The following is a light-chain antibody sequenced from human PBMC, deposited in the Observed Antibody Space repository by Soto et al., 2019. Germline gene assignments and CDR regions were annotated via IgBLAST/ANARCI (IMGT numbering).Light chain of an antibody. J-gene: IGKJ4*01. Sequence: EIVMTQSPATLSVSPGERATLSCRASQSVSSKLAWYQQKPGQAPRLLIYSASTRATGIPARFSGSGSGTEVTLTISSLQSEDFAAYYCQQYNNWPLTFGGGTKVEIK. CDR1: QSVSSK. V-gene: IGKV3-15*01. CDR2: SAS. CDR3: QQYNNWPLT.